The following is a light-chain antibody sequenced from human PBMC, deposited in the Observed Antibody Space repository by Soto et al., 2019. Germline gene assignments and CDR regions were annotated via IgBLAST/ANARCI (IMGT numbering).Light chain of an antibody. CDR2: DVS. J-gene: IGLJ1*01. V-gene: IGLV2-11*01. Sequence: QSALTQPRSVSGSPGQSVTISCTGTSSDVGGYNYVSWYQQHPGKAPKLMIYDVSKRPSGVPDRFSGSKSGNTASLTISGLQTEDEADYHCYSYAGSYTYVFGTGTKVTVL. CDR1: SSDVGGYNY. CDR3: YSYAGSYTYV.